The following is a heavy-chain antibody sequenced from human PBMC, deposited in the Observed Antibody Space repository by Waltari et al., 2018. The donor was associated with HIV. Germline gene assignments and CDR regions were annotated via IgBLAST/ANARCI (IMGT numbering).Heavy chain of an antibody. CDR2: INSEGGDA. V-gene: IGHV3-74*01. J-gene: IGHJ6*02. CDR3: ARDDYDFWSGPRRDKNYGMDV. D-gene: IGHD3-3*01. CDR1: GFSFSDYW. Sequence: LVQSGGGLVQPGGSLRLSCAASGFSFSDYWMHWVRQSPWKGLERVSRINSEGGDATYADSVKGRFTVSRDNAKNTLFLEMSSLRVEDTAVYYCARDDYDFWSGPRRDKNYGMDVWGQGTAVTVSS.